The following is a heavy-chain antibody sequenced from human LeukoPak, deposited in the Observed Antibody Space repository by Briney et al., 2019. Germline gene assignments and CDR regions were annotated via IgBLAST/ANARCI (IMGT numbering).Heavy chain of an antibody. Sequence: PGGSLRLSCAASGFTFSSYDMHWVRHATGKGLEWVSAIGTAGDTYYPGSVKGRFTISRENAKNSLYLQMNSLRAGDTAVYYCARETTVDGGNAFDIWGQGTMVTVSS. CDR3: ARETTVDGGNAFDI. D-gene: IGHD1-14*01. CDR2: IGTAGDT. CDR1: GFTFSSYD. J-gene: IGHJ3*02. V-gene: IGHV3-13*01.